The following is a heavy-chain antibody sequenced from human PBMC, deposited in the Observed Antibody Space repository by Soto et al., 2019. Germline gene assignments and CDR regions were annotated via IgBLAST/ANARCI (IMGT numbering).Heavy chain of an antibody. CDR2: IYYTGST. D-gene: IGHD4-17*01. J-gene: IGHJ5*02. V-gene: IGHV4-31*03. CDR1: GGSIRSGGYY. CDR3: AKDPSPQPTTVATPGWFDP. Sequence: SSETLSLTCTVSGGSIRSGGYYWSWIRQHPGKGLEWIGYIYYTGSTYYNPSLKSRVTISVDTSKNQFSLKLSSVTAADTAVYYCAKDPSPQPTTVATPGWFDPWGQGTLVTVSS.